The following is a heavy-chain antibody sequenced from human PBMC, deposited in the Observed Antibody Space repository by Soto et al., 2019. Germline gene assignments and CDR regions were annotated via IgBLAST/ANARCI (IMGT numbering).Heavy chain of an antibody. CDR1: GFSLSSTRMA. D-gene: IGHD6-19*01. CDR3: AHIVVAGVGYYFDY. V-gene: IGHV2-5*02. J-gene: IGHJ4*02. CDR2: IYWDDDK. Sequence: QITLKESGPTLVKPTQTLTLTCTFSGFSLSSTRMAVGWIRPPPGKALEWLALIYWDDDKRYSPFLKSRLTITKDTSKNHVVLTMSNMDPVDTARYYCAHIVVAGVGYYFDYWGQGTLVTVSS.